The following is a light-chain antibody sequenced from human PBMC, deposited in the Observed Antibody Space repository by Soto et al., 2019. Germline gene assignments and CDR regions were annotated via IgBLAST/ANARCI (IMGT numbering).Light chain of an antibody. CDR1: QSVSSN. CDR3: QQRSNWIT. Sequence: EIVLTQSPGPLSLSPGERATHSCRASQSVSSNSLAWYHQKPGQAPRILIYDTSYRAAGIPARFSGSGSATDFTLTISSLEPEDFAVYYCQQRSNWITLGQGTRLEIK. CDR2: DTS. V-gene: IGKV3-11*01. J-gene: IGKJ5*01.